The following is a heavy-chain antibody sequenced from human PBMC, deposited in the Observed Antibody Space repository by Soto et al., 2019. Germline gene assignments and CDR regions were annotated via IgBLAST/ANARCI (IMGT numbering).Heavy chain of an antibody. Sequence: SETLSLTCAVYGGSFSGYYWSWIRQPPWKGLEWIGEINHSGGTNYNPSLKSRVTISVDTSKNQFSLKLSSVTAADTAVYYCARGPPKIAARPPQSDWFDPWGQGTLVTVSS. D-gene: IGHD6-6*01. J-gene: IGHJ5*02. V-gene: IGHV4-34*01. CDR3: ARGPPKIAARPPQSDWFDP. CDR1: GGSFSGYY. CDR2: INHSGGT.